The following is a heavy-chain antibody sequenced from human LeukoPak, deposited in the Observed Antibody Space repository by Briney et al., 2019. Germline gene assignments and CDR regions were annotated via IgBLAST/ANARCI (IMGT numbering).Heavy chain of an antibody. J-gene: IGHJ4*02. CDR3: AKDRYELRFLEWLFDY. D-gene: IGHD3-3*01. CDR1: GFTFSSYA. CDR2: ISGSGGSK. V-gene: IGHV3-23*01. Sequence: PGGSLRLSCAASGFTFSSYAMSWVRQAPGKGLEWVSAISGSGGSKYYVDSVKGRFTISRDNSKNTLYLQMNSLRAEDTAVYYCAKDRYELRFLEWLFDYWGQGALVTVSS.